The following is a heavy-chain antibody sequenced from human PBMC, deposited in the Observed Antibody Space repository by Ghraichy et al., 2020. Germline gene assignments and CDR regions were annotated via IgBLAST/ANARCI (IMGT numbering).Heavy chain of an antibody. V-gene: IGHV4-34*01. D-gene: IGHD3-9*01. CDR3: ARGTRLRYFDWRRSGYAFDI. CDR2: INHSGST. CDR1: GGSFSGYY. J-gene: IGHJ3*02. Sequence: SETLSLTCAVYGGSFSGYYWSWIRQPPGKGLEWIGEINHSGSTNYNPSLKSRVTISVDTSKNQFSLKLSSVTAADTAVYYCARGTRLRYFDWRRSGYAFDIWGQGTMVTVSS.